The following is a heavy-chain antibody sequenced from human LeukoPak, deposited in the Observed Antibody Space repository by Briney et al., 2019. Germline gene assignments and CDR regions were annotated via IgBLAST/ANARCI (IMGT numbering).Heavy chain of an antibody. V-gene: IGHV4-39*07. J-gene: IGHJ4*02. D-gene: IGHD6-19*01. CDR3: APHAVAGPYYFDY. CDR1: GGSISSSSYY. CDR2: MYYNGNT. Sequence: PSETLSLTCTVSGGSISSSSYYWGWIRQPPGKGLEWIGSMYYNGNTYYNPSLKSRVTISVDTSKNQFSLKLSSVTAADTAVYYCAPHAVAGPYYFDYWGQGTLVTVSS.